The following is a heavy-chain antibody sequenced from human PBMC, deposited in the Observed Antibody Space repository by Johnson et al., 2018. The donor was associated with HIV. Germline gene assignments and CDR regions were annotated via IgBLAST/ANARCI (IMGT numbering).Heavy chain of an antibody. J-gene: IGHJ3*02. CDR1: GFTFSNAW. Sequence: VQLVESGGGLVKPGGSLRLSCAASGFTFSNAWMSWVRQAPGKGLEWVANIKQDGSEKYYVDSVKGRFTISRDNAKNSLYLQMNSLRAEDTALYYCARGGSMWGRLVLGEKGGAFDIWGQGTMVTVSS. CDR3: ARGGSMWGRLVLGEKGGAFDI. V-gene: IGHV3-7*02. D-gene: IGHD3-16*01. CDR2: IKQDGSEK.